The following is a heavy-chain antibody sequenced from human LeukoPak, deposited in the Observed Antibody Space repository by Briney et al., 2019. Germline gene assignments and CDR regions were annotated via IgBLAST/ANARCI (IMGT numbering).Heavy chain of an antibody. CDR2: IYYSGST. Sequence: PSETLSLTCTVSGGSISSYYWSWIRQPPGKGLEWIGYIYYSGSTNYNPSLKSRVTISVDTSKNQFSLKLSSVTAADTAVYYCARARPGGWLQLPEAFDIWGQGTMVTVSS. CDR1: GGSISSYY. V-gene: IGHV4-59*12. CDR3: ARARPGGWLQLPEAFDI. D-gene: IGHD5-24*01. J-gene: IGHJ3*02.